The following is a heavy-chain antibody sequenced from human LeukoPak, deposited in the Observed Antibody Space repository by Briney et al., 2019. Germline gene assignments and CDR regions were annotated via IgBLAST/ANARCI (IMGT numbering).Heavy chain of an antibody. CDR2: IYAGGNT. V-gene: IGHV3-53*01. D-gene: IGHD1-7*01. CDR1: WVPVSCHY. J-gene: IGHJ4*02. CDR3: ARAQTGTALILEF. Sequence: PGGAPGLSCAVSWVPVSCHYKSWGRPAPGEGLGWGSVIYAGGNTFYADSVRGRFTISRDNSKNTLHLQMNSLRAEDTAVYYCARAQTGTALILEFWGQGTLVTVSS.